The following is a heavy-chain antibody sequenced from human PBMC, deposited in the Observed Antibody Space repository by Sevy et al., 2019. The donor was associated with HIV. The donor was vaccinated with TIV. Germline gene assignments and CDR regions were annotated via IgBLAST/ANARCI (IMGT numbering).Heavy chain of an antibody. CDR2: IRSKVNSYAT. J-gene: IGHJ6*02. CDR1: GFTFSDSA. CDR3: TRQGDRSRYDIFSHGMDV. Sequence: GESLKISCAASGFTFSDSAMHWVRQASGKGLEWVGRIRSKVNSYATTYVASVKGRFTISRDDSKNTAYLQMNSLKTEDTAVYYCTRQGDRSRYDIFSHGMDVWGQGTTVTVS. D-gene: IGHD3-9*01. V-gene: IGHV3-73*01.